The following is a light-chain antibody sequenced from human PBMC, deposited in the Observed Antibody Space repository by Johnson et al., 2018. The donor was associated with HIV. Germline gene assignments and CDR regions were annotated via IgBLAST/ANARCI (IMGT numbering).Light chain of an antibody. Sequence: QSVLTQPPSVSAAPGQKVTISCSGSSSNIGNNYVSWYQQLPGTAPKLLIYDNNKRPSGIPDRFSGSKSGTSATLGITGLQTGDEADYYCGTWDSSLSANVFVMGTTPTAL. CDR1: SSNIGNNY. CDR2: DNN. V-gene: IGLV1-51*01. CDR3: GTWDSSLSANV. J-gene: IGLJ1*01.